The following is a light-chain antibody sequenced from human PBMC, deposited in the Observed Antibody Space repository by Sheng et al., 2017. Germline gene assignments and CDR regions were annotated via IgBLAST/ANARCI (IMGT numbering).Light chain of an antibody. V-gene: IGLV2-14*03. CDR3: AGWDAGLRGYL. CDR1: SSDVGGYNY. J-gene: IGLJ1*01. Sequence: QSALTQPASVSGSPGQSITISCTGTSSDVGGYNYVSWYQQHPGKSPPNYMIYDVSNRPSGVSNRFSGSKSGNTASLTISGLQAEDEADYYCAGWDAGLRGYLFGAGTKVTVL. CDR2: DVS.